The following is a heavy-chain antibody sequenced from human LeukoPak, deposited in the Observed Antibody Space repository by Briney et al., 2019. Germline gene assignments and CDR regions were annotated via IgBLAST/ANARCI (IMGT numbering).Heavy chain of an antibody. J-gene: IGHJ4*02. CDR2: IYTSGST. Sequence: SSETLSLTCTVSGASISSYYWSWIRQPAGKGLEWIGRIYTSGSTNYNPSLKSRVTMSVDTSTNQFSLKLSSVTAADTAVYYCARGTYYYDSSRYYFDYWGQGTLVTVSS. V-gene: IGHV4-4*07. CDR1: GASISSYY. CDR3: ARGTYYYDSSRYYFDY. D-gene: IGHD3-22*01.